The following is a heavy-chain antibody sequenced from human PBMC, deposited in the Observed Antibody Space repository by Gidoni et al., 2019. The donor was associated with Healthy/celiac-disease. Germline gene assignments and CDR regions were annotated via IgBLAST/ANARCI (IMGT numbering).Heavy chain of an antibody. V-gene: IGHV3-30*04. J-gene: IGHJ5*02. Sequence: QVQLVESGGGVVQPGRSLRLSCAASGFPFSSYAIPWVRQAPGKGLEWVAVISYDGSNKYYADSVKGRFTISRDNSKNTLYLQMNSLRAEDTAVYYCARDPRSYYDFWSGYLSWFDPWGQGTLVTVSS. D-gene: IGHD3-3*01. CDR1: GFPFSSYA. CDR2: ISYDGSNK. CDR3: ARDPRSYYDFWSGYLSWFDP.